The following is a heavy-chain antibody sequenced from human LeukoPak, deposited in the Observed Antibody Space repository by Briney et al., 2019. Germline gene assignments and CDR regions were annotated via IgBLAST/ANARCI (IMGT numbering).Heavy chain of an antibody. V-gene: IGHV3-23*01. CDR1: GFTFSSYA. CDR2: ISGSGGST. D-gene: IGHD2-2*02. J-gene: IGHJ4*02. CDR3: AKGNCRGTSCYSDY. Sequence: GGSLRLSCAASGFTFSSYAMRWVRQAPGKGLEWVSGISGSGGSTYYADSVKGRFTIARDNSRNTLYLQMNSLRAEDTAVYYCAKGNCRGTSCYSDYWGQGTLVTVSS.